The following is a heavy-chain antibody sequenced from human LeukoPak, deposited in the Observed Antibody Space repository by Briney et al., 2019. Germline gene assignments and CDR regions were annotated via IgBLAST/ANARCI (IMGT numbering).Heavy chain of an antibody. CDR1: GGSFSGYY. CDR3: ARSPVLRYFEWTLYYFDY. V-gene: IGHV4-34*01. CDR2: INHSGST. J-gene: IGHJ4*02. D-gene: IGHD3-9*01. Sequence: SETLSLTCAVYGGSFSGYYWSWIRQPPGKGLEWIGEINHSGSTNYNPSLKSRVTISVDTSKNQFSLKLSSVTAADTAVYYCARSPVLRYFEWTLYYFDYWGQGTLVTVSS.